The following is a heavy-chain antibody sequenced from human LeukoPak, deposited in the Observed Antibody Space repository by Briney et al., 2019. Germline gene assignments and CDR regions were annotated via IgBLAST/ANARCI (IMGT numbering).Heavy chain of an antibody. D-gene: IGHD3-9*01. J-gene: IGHJ4*02. Sequence: SETLSLTCAVYGGSFSGYYWSWIRQPPGKGLEWIGEINHSGSTNYNPSLKSRVTISVDTSKNQFSLKLSSVTAADTAVYYCARRPSYYDILTGYYPFDYWGQGTLVTVSS. CDR3: ARRPSYYDILTGYYPFDY. CDR2: INHSGST. V-gene: IGHV4-34*01. CDR1: GGSFSGYY.